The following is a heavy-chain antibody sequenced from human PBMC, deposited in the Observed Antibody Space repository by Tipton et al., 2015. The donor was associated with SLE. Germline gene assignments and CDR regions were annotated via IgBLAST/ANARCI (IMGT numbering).Heavy chain of an antibody. D-gene: IGHD3-3*01. J-gene: IGHJ4*02. CDR3: ASGTLEWSHEPDY. Sequence: LRLSCAASGFTFGDYALSWVRQAPGKGLEWIGNIYYSGSPYYNPSLKSRVTISVNTSKNQFSLRLSSVTAADTAMFYCASGTLEWSHEPDYWGQGTLVTVSS. CDR2: IYYSGSP. CDR1: GFTFGDYA. V-gene: IGHV4-34*01.